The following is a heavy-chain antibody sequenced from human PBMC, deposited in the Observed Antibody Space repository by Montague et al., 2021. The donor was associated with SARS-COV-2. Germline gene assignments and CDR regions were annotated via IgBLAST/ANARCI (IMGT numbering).Heavy chain of an antibody. Sequence: SETLSLTRTVSGGSISSYYWSWIWQPPGKGLEWIGYIYYSGSTNYNLSLKSRVTISVDTSKNQFSLKLSSVTAADTAVYYCARGIFTIPFIPAHYYMDVWGKGTTVTVSS. CDR3: ARGIFTIPFIPAHYYMDV. J-gene: IGHJ6*03. V-gene: IGHV4-59*01. CDR1: GGSISSYY. D-gene: IGHD3-3*01. CDR2: IYYSGST.